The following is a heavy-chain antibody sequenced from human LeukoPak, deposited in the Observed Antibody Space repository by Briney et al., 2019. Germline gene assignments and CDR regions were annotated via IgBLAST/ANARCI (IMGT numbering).Heavy chain of an antibody. J-gene: IGHJ4*02. CDR2: ISSSSSYI. V-gene: IGHV3-21*01. CDR3: ARSASYCSGGSCYTNV. CDR1: GFTFSSYS. Sequence: KPGGSLRLSCAASGFTFSSYSMNWVRQAPGKGLEWVSSISSSSSYIYYADSVKGRFTISRDNAKNSLYLQMNSLRAEDTAVYYCARSASYCSGGSCYTNVWGQGTLVTVSS. D-gene: IGHD2-15*01.